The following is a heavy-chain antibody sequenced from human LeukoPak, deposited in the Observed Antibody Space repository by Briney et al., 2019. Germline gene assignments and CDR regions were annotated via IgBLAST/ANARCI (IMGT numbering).Heavy chain of an antibody. J-gene: IGHJ4*02. D-gene: IGHD1-26*01. CDR2: ISYIGST. CDR3: ARGLGSYPYYFDY. CDR1: GGSISSYY. V-gene: IGHV4-59*01. Sequence: SETLSLTCTVSGGSISSYYWSWLRLPPGKGPEWIGSISYIGSTNYNPSPKSRVTISIDTSKNHLSLKVTSVTAADTAVYYCARGLGSYPYYFDYWGQGTLVTVSS.